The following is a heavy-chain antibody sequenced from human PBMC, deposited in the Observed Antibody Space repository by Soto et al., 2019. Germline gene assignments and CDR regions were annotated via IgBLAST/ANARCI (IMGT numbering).Heavy chain of an antibody. J-gene: IGHJ6*02. D-gene: IGHD2-2*01. CDR3: ARVVPAARGGHLAG. Sequence: QVQLQESGPGLVKPSQTLSLTCTVSGGSISSGDYYWRWIRQPPGKGLEWIGYIYYSGSTYYNPSLLSRVTISVDTSKKQFSLKLSTVTVADTAVYYCARVVPAARGGHLAGWGQGTMVTVSS. V-gene: IGHV4-30-4*01. CDR1: GGSISSGDYY. CDR2: IYYSGST.